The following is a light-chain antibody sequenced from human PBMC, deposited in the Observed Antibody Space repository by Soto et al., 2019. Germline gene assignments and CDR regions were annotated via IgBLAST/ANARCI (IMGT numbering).Light chain of an antibody. CDR1: QSISSW. J-gene: IGKJ1*01. Sequence: DIQMTQSPSTLSPTVEERATITCRASQSISSWLAWYQQKPGKAPKLLIYDASSLESGVPSRFSGSASGTEFTLTISSLKPDDFATYYCQQYNSYWTFGQGTKVDIK. V-gene: IGKV1-5*01. CDR2: DAS. CDR3: QQYNSYWT.